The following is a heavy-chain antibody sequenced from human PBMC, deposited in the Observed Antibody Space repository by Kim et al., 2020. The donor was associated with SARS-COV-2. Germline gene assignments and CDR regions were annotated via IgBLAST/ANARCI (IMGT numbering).Heavy chain of an antibody. CDR2: IIPIFGTA. J-gene: IGHJ6*02. V-gene: IGHV1-69*13. CDR1: GGTFSSYA. D-gene: IGHD2-15*01. Sequence: SVKVSCKASGGTFSSYAISWVRQAPGQGLEWMGGIIPIFGTANYAQKFQGRVTITADESTSTAYMELSSLRSEDTAVYYCARLDIVVVVAATYGMDVWGQGTTVTVSS. CDR3: ARLDIVVVVAATYGMDV.